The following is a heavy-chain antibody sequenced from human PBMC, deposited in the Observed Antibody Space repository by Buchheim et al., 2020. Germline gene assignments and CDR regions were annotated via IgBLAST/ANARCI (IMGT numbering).Heavy chain of an antibody. Sequence: QVQFVQSGAEVKKPGASVKVSCKASGYTFINHDVHWVRQAPGQRLEWVGCINPGNGWTEYSQKLQGRVTITSDTSASTVYMELSSLKSEDTAVYYCTIYNYWGQGAL. J-gene: IGHJ4*02. CDR2: INPGNGWT. CDR3: TIYNY. D-gene: IGHD5-24*01. V-gene: IGHV1-3*01. CDR1: GYTFINHD.